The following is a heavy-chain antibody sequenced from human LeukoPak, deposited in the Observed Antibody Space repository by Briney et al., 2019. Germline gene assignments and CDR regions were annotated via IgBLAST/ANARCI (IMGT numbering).Heavy chain of an antibody. J-gene: IGHJ5*02. D-gene: IGHD6-13*01. CDR1: GFTFSSYG. CDR2: ISYDGSNK. Sequence: SGGSLRLSCAASGFTFSSYGMHWVRQAPGKGLEWVAVISYDGSNKYYADSVKGRFTISRDNSKNTLYLQMNSLRAEDTAVYYCAKEPIAAAFNWFDPWGQGTLVTVSS. CDR3: AKEPIAAAFNWFDP. V-gene: IGHV3-30*18.